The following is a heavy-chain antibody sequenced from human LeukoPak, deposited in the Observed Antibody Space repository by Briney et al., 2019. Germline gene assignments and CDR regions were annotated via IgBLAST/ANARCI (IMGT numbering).Heavy chain of an antibody. Sequence: PSETLSLTCAVYGGSFSGYYWSWIRQPPGKGLEWIGEINHSGSTNYNPSLKSRVTISVDTSKNQFSLKLSSVTAADTAVYYCARHRNYGGNLDYWGQGTLVTVSS. CDR1: GGSFSGYY. D-gene: IGHD4-23*01. CDR3: ARHRNYGGNLDY. J-gene: IGHJ4*02. CDR2: INHSGST. V-gene: IGHV4-34*01.